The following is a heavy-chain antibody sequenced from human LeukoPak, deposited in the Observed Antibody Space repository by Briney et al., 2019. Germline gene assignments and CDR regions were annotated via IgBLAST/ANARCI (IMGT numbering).Heavy chain of an antibody. D-gene: IGHD2-15*01. J-gene: IGHJ4*02. V-gene: IGHV4-34*01. Sequence: NPSETLSLTCAVYGGSFSGYYWSWIRQPPGKGLEWIGEIKHSGNTNYNPSLKSRVTISVDTSKNQFSLKLTSVAAADTAVYYCARGTVIGGTYVDSWGQGTLVTVSS. CDR2: IKHSGNT. CDR1: GGSFSGYY. CDR3: ARGTVIGGTYVDS.